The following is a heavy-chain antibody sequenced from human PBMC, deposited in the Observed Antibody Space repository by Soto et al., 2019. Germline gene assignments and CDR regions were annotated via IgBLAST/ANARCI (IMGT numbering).Heavy chain of an antibody. D-gene: IGHD5-18*01. Sequence: ASVKVSCKASGYTFTSYYMHWVRQAPGQGLEWMGIINPSGGSTSYAQKFQGRVTMTRDTSTSTVYMELSSLRSDDTAVYYCAKDFELVDTAMVFSYWGRGTLVTVSS. CDR2: INPSGGST. V-gene: IGHV1-46*01. CDR1: GYTFTSYY. J-gene: IGHJ4*02. CDR3: AKDFELVDTAMVFSY.